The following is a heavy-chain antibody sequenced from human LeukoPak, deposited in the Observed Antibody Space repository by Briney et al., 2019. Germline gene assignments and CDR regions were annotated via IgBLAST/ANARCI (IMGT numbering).Heavy chain of an antibody. CDR2: IRSKAYSGAA. V-gene: IGHV3-49*03. CDR3: TRTPPDAGWFDP. Sequence: GGSLRLSCSASGFTFGDYALTWFRQAPGKGLEWVGIIRSKAYSGAADYAASVKGRFTISRDDSKSIAYLQMNSLQIDDTAVYYCTRTPPDAGWFDPWGQGTLVTVSS. J-gene: IGHJ5*02. D-gene: IGHD1-14*01. CDR1: GFTFGDYA.